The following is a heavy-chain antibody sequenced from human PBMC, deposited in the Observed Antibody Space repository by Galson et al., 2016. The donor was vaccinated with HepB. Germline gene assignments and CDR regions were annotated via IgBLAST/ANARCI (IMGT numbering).Heavy chain of an antibody. D-gene: IGHD2-8*02. CDR2: IGTAGDT. CDR3: ARGGLGYCTGGGCTPFDP. Sequence: SLRLSCAASGFPFGGYDMHWVRQSTGKGLEWVSGIGTAGDTFYAGSVKGRFNISRENAENSLYLQMNSLRVGDTAVYYCARGGLGYCTGGGCTPFDPWGQGTLVTVSS. CDR1: GFPFGGYD. V-gene: IGHV3-13*01. J-gene: IGHJ5*02.